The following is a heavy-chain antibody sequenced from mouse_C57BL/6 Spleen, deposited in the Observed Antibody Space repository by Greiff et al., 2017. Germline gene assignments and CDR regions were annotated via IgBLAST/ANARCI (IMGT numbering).Heavy chain of an antibody. CDR3: ARGSNSYFDY. V-gene: IGHV1-69*01. CDR1: GYTFTSYW. CDR2: IDPSDSYT. J-gene: IGHJ2*01. D-gene: IGHD2-5*01. Sequence: VKLQQPGAELVMPGASVKLSCKASGYTFTSYWMHWVKQRPGQGLEWIGEIDPSDSYTNYNQKFKGKSTLTVDKSSSTAYMQLSSLTSEDSAVYYCARGSNSYFDYWGQGTTLTVSS.